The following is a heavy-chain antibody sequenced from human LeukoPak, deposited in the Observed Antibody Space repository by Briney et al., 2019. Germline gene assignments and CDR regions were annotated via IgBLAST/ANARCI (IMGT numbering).Heavy chain of an antibody. D-gene: IGHD2-21*01. CDR3: GVVPGSGH. V-gene: IGHV3-53*01. CDR1: GFTVSSNY. Sequence: GGSLRLSCAASGFTVSSNYMTWVRQAPGKGLEWVSVIYSGGSTYYADSVKGRFTISRDNPKNTLYLQMNSLRPEDTAVYYCGVVPGSGHWGQGTLVTVSS. J-gene: IGHJ1*01. CDR2: IYSGGST.